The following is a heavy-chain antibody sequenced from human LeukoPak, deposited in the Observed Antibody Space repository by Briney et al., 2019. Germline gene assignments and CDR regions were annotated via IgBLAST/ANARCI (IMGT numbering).Heavy chain of an antibody. Sequence: SETLSLTCTVSGGSISSYYCSWIRQPPGKGLEWIGYIYYSGSTNYNPSLKSRVTISVDTSKTQFSLKLSSVTAADTAVYDCARAWFGRLIDGYWLDPWGQGTLVTVSS. CDR2: IYYSGST. V-gene: IGHV4-59*01. CDR3: ARAWFGRLIDGYWLDP. J-gene: IGHJ5*02. CDR1: GGSISSYY. D-gene: IGHD3-16*01.